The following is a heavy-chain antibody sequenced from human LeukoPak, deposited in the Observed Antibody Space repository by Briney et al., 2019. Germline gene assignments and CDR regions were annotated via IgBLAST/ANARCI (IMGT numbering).Heavy chain of an antibody. CDR2: INHSGST. CDR3: ARAKAARPKRLDY. J-gene: IGHJ4*02. Sequence: SETLSLTCAVYGGSFSGYYWSWIRQPPGKGLEWIGEINHSGSTNYNPSLKSRVTKSVDTSKNQFSLKLSSVTAADTAVYYCARAKAARPKRLDYWGQGTLVTVSS. V-gene: IGHV4-34*01. CDR1: GGSFSGYY. D-gene: IGHD6-6*01.